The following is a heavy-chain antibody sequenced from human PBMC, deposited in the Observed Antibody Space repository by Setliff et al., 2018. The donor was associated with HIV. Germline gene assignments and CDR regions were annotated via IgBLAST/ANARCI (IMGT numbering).Heavy chain of an antibody. CDR2: INTNTGNP. V-gene: IGHV7-4-1*02. D-gene: IGHD3-10*01. J-gene: IGHJ6*03. CDR3: ARDESDSLYYMDYYYMDV. Sequence: ASVKVSCKASGYTFTTFGLSWVRQAPGQGLEWMGWINTNTGNPTYAQGFTGRFVFSLDTSVSTAYLQISSLKAEDTAVYYCARDESDSLYYMDYYYMDVWGKGTTVTVSS. CDR1: GYTFTTFG.